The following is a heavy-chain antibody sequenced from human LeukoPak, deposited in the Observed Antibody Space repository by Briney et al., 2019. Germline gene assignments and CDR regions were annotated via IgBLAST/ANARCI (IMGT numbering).Heavy chain of an antibody. Sequence: ASVKVSCKASGYTFTSYYMHWVRQAPGQGLEWMGIINPSGGSTSYAQKFQGRVTMTRDTSTSTVYMELSSLRSEDTAVYYCAREGVDIVVPRPYYMDVWGKGTTVTVSS. CDR3: AREGVDIVVPRPYYMDV. CDR2: INPSGGST. CDR1: GYTFTSYY. J-gene: IGHJ6*03. V-gene: IGHV1-46*01. D-gene: IGHD2-15*01.